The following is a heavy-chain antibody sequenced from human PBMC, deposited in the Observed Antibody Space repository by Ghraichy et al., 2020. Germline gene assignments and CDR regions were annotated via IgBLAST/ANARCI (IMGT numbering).Heavy chain of an antibody. CDR3: ARCGSGYTYNWFDP. J-gene: IGHJ5*02. CDR1: GGSFSGYY. Sequence: SETLSLTCAVYGGSFSGYYWSWIRQPPGKGLEWIGEINHSGSTNYNPSLKSRVTISVDTSKNQFSLKLSSVTAADTAVYYCARCGSGYTYNWFDPWGQGTLVTVSS. V-gene: IGHV4-34*01. CDR2: INHSGST. D-gene: IGHD3-22*01.